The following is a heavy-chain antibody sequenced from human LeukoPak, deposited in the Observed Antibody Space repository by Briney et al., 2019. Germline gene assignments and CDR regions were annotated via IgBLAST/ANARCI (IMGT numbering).Heavy chain of an antibody. CDR3: ARESDIAVAGTGFDY. CDR1: GYIFTSYY. CDR2: INLIGGST. Sequence: ASVKVSCKASGYIFTSYYMHWVRQAPGQGLEWMGIINLIGGSTRYAQKFEGRGTMSRETSTSTVYMELSSLRSEDTAVYYCARESDIAVAGTGFDYWGQGTLVTVSS. D-gene: IGHD6-19*01. V-gene: IGHV1-46*01. J-gene: IGHJ4*02.